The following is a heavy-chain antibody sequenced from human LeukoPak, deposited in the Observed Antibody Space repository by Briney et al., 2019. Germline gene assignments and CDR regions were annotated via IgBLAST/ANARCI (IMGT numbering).Heavy chain of an antibody. D-gene: IGHD2-2*01. Sequence: PGGSLRLSCAASGFTFSSYSMNWVRQAPGKGLEWVSSISSSSSYIYYADSVKGRFTISRDNAKNSLYLQMNSLRAEDTAVYYCARFGSYCSSTSCPLDYWGQETLVTVSS. CDR2: ISSSSSYI. CDR3: ARFGSYCSSTSCPLDY. V-gene: IGHV3-21*01. J-gene: IGHJ4*02. CDR1: GFTFSSYS.